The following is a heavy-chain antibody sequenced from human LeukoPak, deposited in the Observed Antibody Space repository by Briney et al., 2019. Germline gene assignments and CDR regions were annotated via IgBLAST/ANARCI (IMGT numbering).Heavy chain of an antibody. CDR3: ARQNPYSSSSFYYYMDV. V-gene: IGHV4-39*01. J-gene: IGHJ6*03. Sequence: PSETLSLTCTVSGGSISGSSYYWEWIRQTPGKGLEWVASIYYSGNTCYNPSLKSRVTISVDTSKNQFSLKLSSVTAADTAVYYCARQNPYSSSSFYYYMDVWGKGTTVTVSS. D-gene: IGHD6-6*01. CDR2: IYYSGNT. CDR1: GGSISGSSYY.